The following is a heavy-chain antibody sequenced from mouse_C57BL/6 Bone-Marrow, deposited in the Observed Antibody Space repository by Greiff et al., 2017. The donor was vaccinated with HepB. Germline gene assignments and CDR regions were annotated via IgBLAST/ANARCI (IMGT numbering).Heavy chain of an antibody. J-gene: IGHJ4*01. D-gene: IGHD2-1*01. Sequence: VQLQQSGAELVRPGASVKLSCTASGFNIKVDYMHWVKQRPEQGLEWIGWIDPENGDTEYASKFQGKATITADTSSTTAYLQLSSLTSEDTAVYYCTTGNFLYYYAMDYWGQGTSVTVSS. CDR3: TTGNFLYYYAMDY. V-gene: IGHV14-4*01. CDR2: IDPENGDT. CDR1: GFNIKVDY.